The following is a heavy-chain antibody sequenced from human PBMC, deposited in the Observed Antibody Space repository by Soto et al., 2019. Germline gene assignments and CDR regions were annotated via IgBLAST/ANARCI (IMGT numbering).Heavy chain of an antibody. Sequence: QVQLVQSGGEVKKPGASVKVSCKASGYAFSDYGSNWVRQAPGQGLEWMGWISAYNGKTNYAQKFQGRVTMTTDTSTRTAYMELRSLRSDDTAVYYCARDNIPLSIQAYYYYGMDVWGQGTTVTVSS. CDR3: ARDNIPLSIQAYYYYGMDV. D-gene: IGHD2-21*01. J-gene: IGHJ6*02. CDR2: ISAYNGKT. CDR1: GYAFSDYG. V-gene: IGHV1-18*01.